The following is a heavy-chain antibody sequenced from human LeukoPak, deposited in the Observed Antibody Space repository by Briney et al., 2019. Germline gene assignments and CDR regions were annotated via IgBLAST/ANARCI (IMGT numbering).Heavy chain of an antibody. CDR1: GITVSDNY. D-gene: IGHD5-12*01. Sequence: GGSLKLSCAASGITVSDNYMAWVRQAPGKGLEWVSVIYSGGSTYYADSVKGRFTISRDNSKNTLYLQMNSLRAEDTAVYYCARSGGGGYDSYYYYGMDVWGQGTTVTVSS. J-gene: IGHJ6*02. V-gene: IGHV3-53*01. CDR2: IYSGGST. CDR3: ARSGGGGYDSYYYYGMDV.